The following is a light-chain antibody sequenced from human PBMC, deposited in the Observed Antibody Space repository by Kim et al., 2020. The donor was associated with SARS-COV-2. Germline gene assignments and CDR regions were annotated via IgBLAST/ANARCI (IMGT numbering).Light chain of an antibody. CDR3: QHLGT. Sequence: SPLSAAGGARVSLACRASQSISGWLAWYPQKPGKAPKLLIYHASTLEGGVPSRFSGSGSGTEFTLTINNLQPDDFATYYCQHLGTFGLGTKVDIK. V-gene: IGKV1-5*01. CDR1: QSISGW. J-gene: IGKJ1*01. CDR2: HAS.